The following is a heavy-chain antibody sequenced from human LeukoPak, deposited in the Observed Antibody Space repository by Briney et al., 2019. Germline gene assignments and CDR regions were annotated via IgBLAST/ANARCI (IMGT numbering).Heavy chain of an antibody. CDR3: AREYGRFGESNNWFDP. J-gene: IGHJ5*02. CDR2: IWYDGSNK. CDR1: GFTFSSYG. Sequence: PGGSLRLSCAASGFTFSSYGMHWVRQAPGKGLEWVAVIWYDGSNKYYADSVKGRFTISRDNSKNTPYLQMNSLRAEDTAVYYCAREYGRFGESNNWFDPWGQGTLVTVSS. D-gene: IGHD3-10*01. V-gene: IGHV3-33*01.